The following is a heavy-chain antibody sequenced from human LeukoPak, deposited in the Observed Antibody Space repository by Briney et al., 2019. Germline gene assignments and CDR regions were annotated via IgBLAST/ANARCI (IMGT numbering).Heavy chain of an antibody. D-gene: IGHD3-16*01. CDR2: ISGSGGTT. CDR3: AKETPSWGTFDY. Sequence: PGGSLRLSCAASGFTFSGYAMSWVRQAPGKGLEWVSAISGSGGTTHYADSVKGRFTISRDNSKNTLYLQMNSLRAEDTAVYYGAKETPSWGTFDYWGQGTLVTVSS. CDR1: GFTFSGYA. V-gene: IGHV3-23*01. J-gene: IGHJ4*02.